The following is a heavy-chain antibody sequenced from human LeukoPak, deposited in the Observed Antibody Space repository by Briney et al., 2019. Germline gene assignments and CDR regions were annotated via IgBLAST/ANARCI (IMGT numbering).Heavy chain of an antibody. D-gene: IGHD5-24*01. CDR3: AYNAPSGTGFDY. CDR2: ISGSGGST. V-gene: IGHV3-23*01. CDR1: GFTFSSYA. Sequence: GGSLRLSCAASGFTFSSYAMSWVRQAPGKGLEWVSAISGSGGSTYYADSVKGRFTISRDESENTLYVEMNSLKSEDTAVYYCAYNAPSGTGFDYWGQGTLVTVPP. J-gene: IGHJ4*02.